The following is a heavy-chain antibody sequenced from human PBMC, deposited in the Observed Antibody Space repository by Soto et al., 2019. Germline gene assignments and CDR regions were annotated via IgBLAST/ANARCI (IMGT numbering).Heavy chain of an antibody. Sequence: QVQLQESGPGLVKPSETLSLTCTVSGGSISSYYWSWIRQPAGKGLEWIGRIYTSGSTNYNPSLKSRVTMSGDTAKNQFSLKLSSVTAADTAVYYCASLSGYGDYYYGMDVWGQGTTVTVSS. J-gene: IGHJ6*02. D-gene: IGHD3-22*01. CDR3: ASLSGYGDYYYGMDV. CDR2: IYTSGST. V-gene: IGHV4-4*07. CDR1: GGSISSYY.